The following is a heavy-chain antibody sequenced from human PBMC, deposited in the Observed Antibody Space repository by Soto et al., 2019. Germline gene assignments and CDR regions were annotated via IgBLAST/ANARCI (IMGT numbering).Heavy chain of an antibody. CDR1: GFSLSTSGVG. Sequence: QITLKESGPTLVKPTQTLTLTCTFSGFSLSTSGVGVGWIRQPPGKALEWLALIYWDDDKRYSPSLKSRLTITKDTSKNQVVLTMTNMDPVDTATYYCAHSQRIVVPAATYYFDYWGQGTLVTVSS. D-gene: IGHD2-2*01. V-gene: IGHV2-5*02. CDR2: IYWDDDK. CDR3: AHSQRIVVPAATYYFDY. J-gene: IGHJ4*02.